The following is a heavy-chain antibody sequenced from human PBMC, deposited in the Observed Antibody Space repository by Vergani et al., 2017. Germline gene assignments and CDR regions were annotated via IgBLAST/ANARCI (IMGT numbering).Heavy chain of an antibody. CDR1: GFTFSSYE. Sequence: EVQLVESGGGLVQPGGSLRLSCAASGFTFSSYEMNWVRQATGKGLEWVSAIGTAGDTYYPGSVKGRFTISRENAKNSLYLQMNGLRAGDTAVYYCARRDSSSPALDYWGQGTLVTVSS. V-gene: IGHV3-13*01. J-gene: IGHJ4*02. CDR3: ARRDSSSPALDY. D-gene: IGHD6-6*01. CDR2: IGTAGDT.